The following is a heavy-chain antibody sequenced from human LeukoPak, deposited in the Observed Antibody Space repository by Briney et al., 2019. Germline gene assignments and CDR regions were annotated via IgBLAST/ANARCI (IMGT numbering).Heavy chain of an antibody. D-gene: IGHD3-3*01. V-gene: IGHV3-23*01. CDR1: GFTFSSYA. CDR2: ISGSGGST. Sequence: GGSLRLSCAASGFTFSSYAMSWVRQAPGKGLEWVSAISGSGGSTYYADSVKGRFTISRDNSKSTLYLQMNSLRAEDTAVYYCATRSFGVVIASFDYWGQGTLVTVSS. J-gene: IGHJ4*02. CDR3: ATRSFGVVIASFDY.